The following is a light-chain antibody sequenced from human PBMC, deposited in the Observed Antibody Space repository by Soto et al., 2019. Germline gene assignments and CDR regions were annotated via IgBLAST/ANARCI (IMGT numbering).Light chain of an antibody. CDR2: AAS. J-gene: IGKJ1*01. CDR1: QGISSY. V-gene: IGKV1-8*01. Sequence: AIRITQSPSSFSASTGDRVTITCRASQGISSYLAWYQQKPGKAPKLLIYAASTLQSGVPSRFSGSGSGTDFTLTISSLQPEDFATYYCQQSYSTPPTFGQGTKVDIK. CDR3: QQSYSTPPT.